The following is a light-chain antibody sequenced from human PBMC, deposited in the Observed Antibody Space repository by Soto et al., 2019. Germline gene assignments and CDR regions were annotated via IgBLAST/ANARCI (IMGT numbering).Light chain of an antibody. J-gene: IGKJ1*01. Sequence: MVNTQNPDSLAVSLGERATINCKSSQSVLYSSNNKNYLAWYQQKPGQPPKLLIYWASTRESGVPDRFSGSGSGTDFTLTISSLQAEDVAVYYCQQYYSTPRTFGQGIKVYIK. CDR2: WAS. CDR1: QSVLYSSNNKNY. V-gene: IGKV4-1*01. CDR3: QQYYSTPRT.